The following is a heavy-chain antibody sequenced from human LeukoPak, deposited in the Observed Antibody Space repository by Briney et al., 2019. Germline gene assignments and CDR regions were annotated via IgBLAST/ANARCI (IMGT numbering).Heavy chain of an antibody. V-gene: IGHV1-69*01. Sequence: ASVKVSCKASGGTFSSYAISWVRQAPGQGLDWMGGIIPIFGTANYAQKFQGGVTITADESTSTAYMELSSLRSEDTAVHYCATADPIAVVEAVHFDYWGQGTLVTVSS. D-gene: IGHD2-21*01. J-gene: IGHJ4*02. CDR2: IIPIFGTA. CDR3: ATADPIAVVEAVHFDY. CDR1: GGTFSSYA.